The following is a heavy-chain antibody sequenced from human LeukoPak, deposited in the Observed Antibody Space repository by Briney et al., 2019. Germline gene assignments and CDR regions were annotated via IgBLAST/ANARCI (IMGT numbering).Heavy chain of an antibody. V-gene: IGHV1-2*02. CDR1: GYTFTCYY. CDR3: ADIHDYGDYDGGPR. CDR2: INPNSGGT. Sequence: GSVKVSCKASGYTFTCYYMHWVRPAPGQGLEWMGWINPNSGGTNYAQKFQGRVTMTRDTSISTAYMELSRLRSDDTAVYYCADIHDYGDYDGGPRWGQGTLVTVSS. J-gene: IGHJ4*02. D-gene: IGHD4-17*01.